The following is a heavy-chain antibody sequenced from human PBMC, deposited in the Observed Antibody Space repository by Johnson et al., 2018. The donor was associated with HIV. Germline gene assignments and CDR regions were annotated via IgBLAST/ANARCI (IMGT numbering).Heavy chain of an antibody. D-gene: IGHD6-13*01. J-gene: IGHJ3*02. Sequence: QVQLVESGGGVAQPGGSLRLSCVASGFTFSSYGMHWVRQAPGKGLEWVSVVYSAGHTYYADSVKGRFTISRDNSKHSLFLQMNRLRVEDTAVYYCARSGGYPNAFDIWGQGAMVTVSS. CDR3: ARSGGYPNAFDI. CDR2: VYSAGHT. V-gene: IGHV3-NL1*01. CDR1: GFTFSSYG.